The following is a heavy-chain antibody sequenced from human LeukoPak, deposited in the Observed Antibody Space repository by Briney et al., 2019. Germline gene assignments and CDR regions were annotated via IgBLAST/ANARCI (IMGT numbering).Heavy chain of an antibody. D-gene: IGHD3-22*01. Sequence: ASVKVSCKASGYTFTSHGISWVRQAPGQGLEWMGWISAYNGNTNYAQKLQGRVTMTTDTSTSTAYMELRSLRSDDTAVYYCARDRGYYYDSSGYYYPANYYYGMDVWGQGTTVTVSS. V-gene: IGHV1-18*01. CDR2: ISAYNGNT. CDR1: GYTFTSHG. J-gene: IGHJ6*02. CDR3: ARDRGYYYDSSGYYYPANYYYGMDV.